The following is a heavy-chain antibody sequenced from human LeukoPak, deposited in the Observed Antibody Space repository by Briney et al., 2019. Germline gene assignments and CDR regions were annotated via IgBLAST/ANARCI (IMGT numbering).Heavy chain of an antibody. D-gene: IGHD6-19*01. V-gene: IGHV1-18*04. CDR1: GYSFNKHG. CDR3: ARDPSNTSGWSPYFDY. Sequence: GASVKVSCKASGYSFNKHGITWVRQAPGQGLEWMGWISAYSGDTKYGQRFQGRVTLLTDTTASTAYMELRSLRSDDTAVYYCARDPSNTSGWSPYFDYWGQGALVTVSS. CDR2: ISAYSGDT. J-gene: IGHJ4*02.